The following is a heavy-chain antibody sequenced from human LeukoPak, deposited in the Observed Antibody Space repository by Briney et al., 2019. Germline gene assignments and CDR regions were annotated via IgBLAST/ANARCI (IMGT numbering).Heavy chain of an antibody. CDR2: ISAYNGNT. CDR1: GYTFTSYG. J-gene: IGHJ5*02. Sequence: ASVKVSCKASGYTFTSYGISWVRQAPGQGLEWMGWISAYNGNTNYAQKLQGRVTMTTDTSTSTAYMELRSLRSDDTAVYYCAAGGPTVVHPGGFDPWGQGTLVTVSS. V-gene: IGHV1-18*01. D-gene: IGHD4-23*01. CDR3: AAGGPTVVHPGGFDP.